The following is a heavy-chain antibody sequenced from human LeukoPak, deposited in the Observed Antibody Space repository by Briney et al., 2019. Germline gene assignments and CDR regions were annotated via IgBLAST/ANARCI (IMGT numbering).Heavy chain of an antibody. V-gene: IGHV4-34*01. Sequence: SETLSLTCAVYGGSFSGYYWSWIRQPPGKGLEWIGEINHSGSTNYNPSLKSRVTISVDTSKNQFSLKLSSVTAADTAVYYCARDYYGSGNYYFDYWGQGTLVTVSS. CDR3: ARDYYGSGNYYFDY. J-gene: IGHJ4*02. CDR1: GGSFSGYY. CDR2: INHSGST. D-gene: IGHD3-10*01.